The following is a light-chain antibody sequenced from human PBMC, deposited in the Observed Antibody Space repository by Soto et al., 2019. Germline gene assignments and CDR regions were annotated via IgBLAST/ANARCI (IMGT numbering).Light chain of an antibody. CDR2: GAS. Sequence: EIVLTQSPGTLSLSPGERATLSCRASQSVSSSYLAWYQQKPGPAPRPLIYGASSRATGIPDRFSGSGSGTDFTLTISRLEPEDFAVYYCQQYGSSPPYTFGQGTKLEI. V-gene: IGKV3-20*01. J-gene: IGKJ2*01. CDR1: QSVSSSY. CDR3: QQYGSSPPYT.